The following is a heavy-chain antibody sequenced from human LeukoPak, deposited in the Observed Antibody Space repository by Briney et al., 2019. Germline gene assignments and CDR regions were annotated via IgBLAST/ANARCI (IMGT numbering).Heavy chain of an antibody. V-gene: IGHV4-59*01. CDR3: ARARNYYDRSDYYYEGDAFDI. D-gene: IGHD3-22*01. Sequence: SEALSLTCTVSGGSISSYHWSWIRQPPGEGLECIGYIYYSGSTHYNPSLKSRVTISVDTSKNQFSLKLSSVTAADTAVYFCARARNYYDRSDYYYEGDAFDIWGQGTMVTVSS. J-gene: IGHJ3*02. CDR2: IYYSGST. CDR1: GGSISSYH.